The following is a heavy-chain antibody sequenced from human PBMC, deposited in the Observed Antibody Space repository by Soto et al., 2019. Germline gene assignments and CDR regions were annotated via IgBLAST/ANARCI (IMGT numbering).Heavy chain of an antibody. Sequence: GGSLRLSCAASGFTFSSYGMHWVRQAPGKGLEWVAVIWYDGSNKYYADSVKGRFTISGDNSKNTLYLQMNSLRAEDTAVYYCARDGEPYYYDSSGYYGIYYFDYWGQGTLVTVSS. D-gene: IGHD3-22*01. CDR2: IWYDGSNK. V-gene: IGHV3-33*01. CDR3: ARDGEPYYYDSSGYYGIYYFDY. CDR1: GFTFSSYG. J-gene: IGHJ4*02.